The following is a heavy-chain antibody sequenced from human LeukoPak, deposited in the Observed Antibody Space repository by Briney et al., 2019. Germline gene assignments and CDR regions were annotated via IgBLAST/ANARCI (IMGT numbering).Heavy chain of an antibody. J-gene: IGHJ4*02. V-gene: IGHV4-39*01. D-gene: IGHD3-3*01. CDR2: IYYSGST. CDR1: GGSISSSSYY. CDR3: ARNTIFRPVPDY. Sequence: SETLSLTCTVSGGSISSSSYYWGWIRQPPGMGLEWIGSIYYSGSTYYNPSLKSRVTISVDTSKNQFSLKLSSVTAADTDVYYCARNTIFRPVPDYWGQGTLVTVSS.